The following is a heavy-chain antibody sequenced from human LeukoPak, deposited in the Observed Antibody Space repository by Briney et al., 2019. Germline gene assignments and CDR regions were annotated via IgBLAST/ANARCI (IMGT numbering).Heavy chain of an antibody. D-gene: IGHD5-18*01. J-gene: IGHJ4*02. CDR1: GGSISSYY. V-gene: IGHV4-59*01. Sequence: SETLSLTCTVSGGSISSYYWSWIRQPPGKGLEWIGYIYYSGSTNYNPALKSRVTISVDTSKNQFSLKLSSVTAADTAVYYCASVDTAMETIDYWGQGTLVTVSS. CDR2: IYYSGST. CDR3: ASVDTAMETIDY.